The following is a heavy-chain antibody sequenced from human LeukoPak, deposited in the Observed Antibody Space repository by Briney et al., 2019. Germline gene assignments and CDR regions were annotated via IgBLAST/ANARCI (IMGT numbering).Heavy chain of an antibody. Sequence: GGSLRLSCAASGFTFSSYSMNWVRQAPGKGLEWVSYISSSSSTIYYAGSVKGRFTISRDNAKNSLYLQMNSLRAEDTAVYYCARSNYDFWSGYYTEGGYFDYWGQGTLVTVSS. J-gene: IGHJ4*02. CDR3: ARSNYDFWSGYYTEGGYFDY. V-gene: IGHV3-48*01. CDR2: ISSSSSTI. CDR1: GFTFSSYS. D-gene: IGHD3-3*01.